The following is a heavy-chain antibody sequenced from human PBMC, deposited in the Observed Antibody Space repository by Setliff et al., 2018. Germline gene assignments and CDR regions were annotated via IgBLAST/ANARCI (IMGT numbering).Heavy chain of an antibody. V-gene: IGHV3-7*01. J-gene: IGHJ4*02. D-gene: IGHD3-16*01. CDR1: GFTLRSYW. CDR3: ARDQGSYGYRAFDS. Sequence: GGSLRLSCAASGFTLRSYWMSWVRQAPGKGLEWVANIKEDGSETYYGGSVKGRFTISRDNAKNSLYLQMNSLRAEDTAVYYCARDQGSYGYRAFDSWGQGALVTVSS. CDR2: IKEDGSET.